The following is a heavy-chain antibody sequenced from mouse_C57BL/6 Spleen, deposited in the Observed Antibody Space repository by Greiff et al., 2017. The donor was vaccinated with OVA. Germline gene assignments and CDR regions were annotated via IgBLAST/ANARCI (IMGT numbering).Heavy chain of an antibody. J-gene: IGHJ1*03. V-gene: IGHV1-26*01. CDR2: INPNNGGT. CDR3: AGWLLPDWYFDV. Sequence: VQLQHSGPELVKPGASVKISCKASGYTFTDYYMNWVKQSHGKSLEWIGDINPNNGGTSYNQKFKGKATLTVDKSSSTAYMQLSSLTSADSAVYFCAGWLLPDWYFDVWGTGTTVTVSS. D-gene: IGHD2-3*01. CDR1: GYTFTDYY.